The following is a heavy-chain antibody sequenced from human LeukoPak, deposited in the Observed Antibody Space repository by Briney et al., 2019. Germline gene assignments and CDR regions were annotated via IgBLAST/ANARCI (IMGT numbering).Heavy chain of an antibody. CDR3: AKVSMVRGVIFAFDI. Sequence: GGSLRLSCAASGFTFSSYAMSWVRQAPGKGLEWVSAISGSGGNTYYADSVKGRFTISRDNSKNTLYLQMNSLRAEDTAVYYCAKVSMVRGVIFAFDIWGQGTMVTVSS. D-gene: IGHD3-10*01. CDR2: ISGSGGNT. J-gene: IGHJ3*02. V-gene: IGHV3-23*01. CDR1: GFTFSSYA.